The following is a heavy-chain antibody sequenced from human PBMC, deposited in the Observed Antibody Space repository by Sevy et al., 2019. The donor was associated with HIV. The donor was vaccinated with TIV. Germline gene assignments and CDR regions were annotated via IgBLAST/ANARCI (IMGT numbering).Heavy chain of an antibody. Sequence: GESLKISCTASGFSFSNYAMYSVRQAPGEGLEWVAVISTDGNIKDYADSVKGRFTISRDNFKNTLYLQMNSLRAEDSAVYYCASHYYDSTGYYYPLDYWGLGTLVTVSS. J-gene: IGHJ4*02. D-gene: IGHD3-22*01. V-gene: IGHV3-30*04. CDR2: ISTDGNIK. CDR3: ASHYYDSTGYYYPLDY. CDR1: GFSFSNYA.